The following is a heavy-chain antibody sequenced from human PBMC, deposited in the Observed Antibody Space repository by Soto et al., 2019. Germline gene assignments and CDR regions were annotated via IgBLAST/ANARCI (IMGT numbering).Heavy chain of an antibody. J-gene: IGHJ4*02. D-gene: IGHD6-19*01. CDR2: IVVGSGNT. Sequence: GASVKVSCKASGFTFTSSAMQWVRQARGQRLEWIGWIVVGSGNTNYAQKFQERVTITRDMSTSTAYMELSSLRSEDTAVYYCATDSRVAGNYYFDYWGQGTLVTVSS. V-gene: IGHV1-58*02. CDR1: GFTFTSSA. CDR3: ATDSRVAGNYYFDY.